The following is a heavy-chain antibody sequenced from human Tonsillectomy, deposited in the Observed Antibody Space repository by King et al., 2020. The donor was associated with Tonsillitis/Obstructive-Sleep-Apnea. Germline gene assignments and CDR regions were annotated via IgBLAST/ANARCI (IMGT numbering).Heavy chain of an antibody. J-gene: IGHJ4*02. CDR1: GFTFSIYA. CDR3: VKGYALTAVSWGYYFDY. CDR2: ISSNGGDT. V-gene: IGHV3-64D*08. Sequence: VQLVESGGGLVQPGGSLRLSCSTSGFTFSIYAMHWVRQAPGKGLQYVSGISSNGGDTYYADSVKGRFTVSRDNSKNTLYLQMSGLRAEDTAIYYCVKGYALTAVSWGYYFDYWGQGTPVTVSS. D-gene: IGHD3-16*01.